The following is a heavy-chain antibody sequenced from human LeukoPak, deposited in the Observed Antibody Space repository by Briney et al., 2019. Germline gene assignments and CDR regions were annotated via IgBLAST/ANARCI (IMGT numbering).Heavy chain of an antibody. CDR3: ARDHVVVVVAATRSSLDY. D-gene: IGHD2-15*01. J-gene: IGHJ4*02. CDR1: GGTFSSYA. Sequence: GASVKVSCKASGGTFSSYAISWVRQAPGQGLEWMGRIIPILGIANYAQKFQGRVTITADKSTSTAYMELSGLRSEDTAVYYCARDHVVVVVAATRSSLDYWGQGTLVTVSS. CDR2: IIPILGIA. V-gene: IGHV1-69*04.